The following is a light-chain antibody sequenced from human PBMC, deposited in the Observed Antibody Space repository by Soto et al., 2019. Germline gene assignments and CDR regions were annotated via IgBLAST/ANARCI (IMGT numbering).Light chain of an antibody. CDR2: GAS. CDR3: QQYGTPLFT. CDR1: QSVTNNL. V-gene: IGKV3-20*01. Sequence: IVLTQSPGTLSLSPGERATLSCGASQSVTNNLLAWYQQKPGQAPRLLIYGASSRATGVPDRFSGSGSGTDFTLTISILEPGDFAVYYCQQYGTPLFTFGPGTKVDIK. J-gene: IGKJ3*01.